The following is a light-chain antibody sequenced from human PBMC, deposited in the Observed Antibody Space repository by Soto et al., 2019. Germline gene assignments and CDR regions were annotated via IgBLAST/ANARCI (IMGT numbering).Light chain of an antibody. CDR1: QSISSW. CDR3: QQYNSYPWT. V-gene: IGKV1-5*03. J-gene: IGKJ1*01. CDR2: KAS. Sequence: DIQMTQSPSTLSASVGDRVTITCRASQSISSWLAWYQQKPGKDPKLLIYKASSLESGVPSRFSGSGSGTELTLTISSLQPDDFATYYCQQYNSYPWTFGQGTNVEIK.